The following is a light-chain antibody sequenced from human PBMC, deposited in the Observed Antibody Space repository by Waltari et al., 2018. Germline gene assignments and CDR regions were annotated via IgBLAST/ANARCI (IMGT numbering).Light chain of an antibody. CDR3: QQRGNWPNT. CDR1: QSVRSY. CDR2: DAP. J-gene: IGKJ2*01. V-gene: IGKV3-11*01. Sequence: EVLFTPSPATLSLSPGERATLSCRASQSVRSYLACYQQKPGQTPRLLIYDAPNRATGIPARFSGSGSGTDFTLTISSLEPEDFAGYYCQQRGNWPNTFGQGTKVEIK.